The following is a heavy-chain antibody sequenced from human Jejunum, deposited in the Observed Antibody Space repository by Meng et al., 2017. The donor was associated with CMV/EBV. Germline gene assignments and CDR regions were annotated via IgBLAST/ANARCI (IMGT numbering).Heavy chain of an antibody. J-gene: IGHJ5*02. CDR3: VRDQATMITDAGLGYLRPDP. V-gene: IGHV4-39*07. Sequence: WVRQAPGTGLEWIGSIYRLGGTLYNPSLKGRVAMSVDTSRNQFSLKVHSVTAADTAVYYCVRDQATMITDAGLGYLRPDPWGQGTLVTVSS. D-gene: IGHD3-22*01. CDR2: IYRLGGT.